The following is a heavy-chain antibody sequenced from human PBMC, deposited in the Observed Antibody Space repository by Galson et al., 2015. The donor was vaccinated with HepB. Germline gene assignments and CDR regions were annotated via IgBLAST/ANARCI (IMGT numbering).Heavy chain of an antibody. J-gene: IGHJ4*02. D-gene: IGHD3-10*01. Sequence: SLRLSCAASGFIFSNYGMHWARQAPGKGLEWVAIIAYDGRNKNHADSVKGRFTISRDNSKNMLYLQMSSLRTEDTAVYYCARDPRPYYYGSGSALGNWGQGTLVTVSS. CDR3: ARDPRPYYYGSGSALGN. V-gene: IGHV3-30*03. CDR2: IAYDGRNK. CDR1: GFIFSNYG.